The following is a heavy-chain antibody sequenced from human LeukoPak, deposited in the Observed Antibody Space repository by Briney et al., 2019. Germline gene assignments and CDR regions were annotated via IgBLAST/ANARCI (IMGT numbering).Heavy chain of an antibody. CDR3: AIRDLLVDY. D-gene: IGHD5-24*01. CDR2: IIPILGIA. V-gene: IGHV1-69*04. CDR1: GGTFSSYA. J-gene: IGHJ4*02. Sequence: ASVTVSCKASGGTFSSYAISWVRQAPGQGLEWMGRIIPILGIANYAQKFQGRVTITADKSTSTAYMELSSLRSEDTAVYYCAIRDLLVDYWGQGTLVTVSS.